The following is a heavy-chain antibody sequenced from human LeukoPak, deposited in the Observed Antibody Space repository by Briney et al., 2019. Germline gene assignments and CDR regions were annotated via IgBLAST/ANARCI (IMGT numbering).Heavy chain of an antibody. Sequence: GGSLRLSCAASGITFSSYGMSWVRQAPGKGLAWVSGISGSGGSTYYADSVKGRFTISRDNSKNTLYLQMNSLRAEDTAVYYCAKAPRYDFWSGYFYFDYWGQGTLVTVSS. CDR2: ISGSGGST. D-gene: IGHD3-3*01. CDR1: GITFSSYG. J-gene: IGHJ4*02. V-gene: IGHV3-23*01. CDR3: AKAPRYDFWSGYFYFDY.